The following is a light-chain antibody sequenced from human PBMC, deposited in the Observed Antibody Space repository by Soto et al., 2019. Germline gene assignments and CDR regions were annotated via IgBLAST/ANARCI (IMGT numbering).Light chain of an antibody. Sequence: EIVLTQSPGTLSLSPGERATLSCRASQSVSSSYLAWYQQKPGQAPRLIIFGASSRATDIPDRFSGSGSGTDFTLTISRLEPEDFAVYYCQQYGSSSYTFGQGTKLQIK. V-gene: IGKV3-20*01. CDR3: QQYGSSSYT. J-gene: IGKJ2*01. CDR2: GAS. CDR1: QSVSSSY.